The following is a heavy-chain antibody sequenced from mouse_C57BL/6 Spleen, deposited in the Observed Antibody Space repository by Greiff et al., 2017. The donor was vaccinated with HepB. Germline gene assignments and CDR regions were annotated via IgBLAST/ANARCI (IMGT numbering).Heavy chain of an antibody. CDR1: GFTFSSYA. V-gene: IGHV5-4*01. CDR3: AREEMVTTGTTTH. Sequence: DVMLVESGGGLVKPGGSLKLSCAASGFTFSSYAMSWVRQTPEKRLEWVATISDGGSYTYYPDNVKGRFTISRDNAKNNLYMQMSHLKSEDTAMYYCAREEMVTTGTTTHGGQGATLTVSS. J-gene: IGHJ2*01. D-gene: IGHD2-2*01. CDR2: ISDGGSYT.